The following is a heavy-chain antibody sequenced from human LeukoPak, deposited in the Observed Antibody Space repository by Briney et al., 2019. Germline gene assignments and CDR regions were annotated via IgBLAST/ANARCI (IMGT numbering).Heavy chain of an antibody. V-gene: IGHV3-9*01. CDR1: GFTFDDYA. CDR2: ISWNSGSI. Sequence: PGRSLRLSCAASGFTFDDYAMHWVRQAPGKGLEWVSGISWNSGSIGYADSVKGRFTISRDNAKNSLYLQMNSLRAEDTALYYCAKGGDPDYYYYGMDVWGQGTTVTVSS. J-gene: IGHJ6*02. D-gene: IGHD7-27*01. CDR3: AKGGDPDYYYYGMDV.